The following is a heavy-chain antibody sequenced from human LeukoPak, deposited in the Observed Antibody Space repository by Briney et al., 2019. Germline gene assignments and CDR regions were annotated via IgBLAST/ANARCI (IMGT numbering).Heavy chain of an antibody. CDR3: AKRRDGYNNGAFDI. CDR2: IRADAVTT. CDR1: GFIFSHHG. V-gene: IGHV3-23*01. J-gene: IGHJ3*02. D-gene: IGHD5-24*01. Sequence: GGSLRLSCATSGFIFSHHGMNWVRQAPGKGLEWVSGIRADAVTTYYADSVKGRFTISRDNSKNTLYMQMNSLRADDTAVYYCAKRRDGYNNGAFDIWGQGTMVIVSS.